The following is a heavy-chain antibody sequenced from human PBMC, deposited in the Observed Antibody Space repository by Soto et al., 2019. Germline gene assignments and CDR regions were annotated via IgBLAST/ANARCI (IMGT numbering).Heavy chain of an antibody. CDR2: INPNSGGT. V-gene: IGHV1-2*02. Sequence: QVQLVQSGAEVKKPGASVKVSCKASGYTFTGYYMHWVRQAPGQGLEWMGWINPNSGGTNYAQKFQGRVTMTRDTSISTAYMELSRLRFDDTAVYYCARGLRFLEWLLGNFGMDVWGQGTTVTVSS. J-gene: IGHJ6*02. CDR1: GYTFTGYY. CDR3: ARGLRFLEWLLGNFGMDV. D-gene: IGHD3-3*01.